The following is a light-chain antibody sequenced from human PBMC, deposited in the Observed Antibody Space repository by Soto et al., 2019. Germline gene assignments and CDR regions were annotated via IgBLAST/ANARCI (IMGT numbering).Light chain of an antibody. Sequence: EIVMPQSPATLSVSPGERATLSCRASPSVSSNLAWYQQKPGQAPRLLIYGASTSATGLPARFSGSGSGTGFTLTISSLQSDDCAVSYCQQYNNCPYTFGQGTKLEIK. V-gene: IGKV3-15*01. CDR1: PSVSSN. CDR3: QQYNNCPYT. CDR2: GAS. J-gene: IGKJ2*01.